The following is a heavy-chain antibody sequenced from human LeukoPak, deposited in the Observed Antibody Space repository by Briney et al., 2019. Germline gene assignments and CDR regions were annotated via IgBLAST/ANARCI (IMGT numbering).Heavy chain of an antibody. CDR1: GFTFSSYW. V-gene: IGHV3-7*01. D-gene: IGHD1-7*01. J-gene: IGHJ5*02. CDR2: IKQDGSEK. CDR3: ARRPITGTTAWFDP. Sequence: GRSLRLSCAASGFTFSSYWMSWVRQAPGKGLEWVANIKQDGSEKYYVDSVKGRFTISRDNAKNSLYLQMNSLRAEDTAVYYCARRPITGTTAWFDPWGQGTLVTVSS.